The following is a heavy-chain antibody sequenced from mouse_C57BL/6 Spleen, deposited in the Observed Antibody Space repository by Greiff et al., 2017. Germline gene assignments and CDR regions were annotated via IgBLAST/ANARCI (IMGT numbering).Heavy chain of an antibody. CDR3: ARHEALLLRQGYFDV. D-gene: IGHD1-1*01. CDR2: IYPGSGSI. CDR1: GYTFTEYT. V-gene: IGHV1-62-2*01. J-gene: IGHJ1*03. Sequence: QVQLKQSGAELVKPGASVKLSCKASGYTFTEYTIHWVKQRSGQGLEWIGWIYPGSGSIKYNEKFKDKATLTADKSSSTVYMELSRLTSEDSAVYFYARHEALLLRQGYFDVWGTGTTVTVSS.